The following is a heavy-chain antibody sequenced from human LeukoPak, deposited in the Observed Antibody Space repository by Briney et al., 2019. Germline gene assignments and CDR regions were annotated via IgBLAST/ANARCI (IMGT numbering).Heavy chain of an antibody. J-gene: IGHJ3*02. CDR1: GGSFSGYY. V-gene: IGHV4-34*01. Sequence: SETLSLTCAVYGGSFSGYYWSWIRQPPGKGLEWIGEINHSGSTNYNPSLKSRVTISVDTSKNQFSLKLSSVTAADTAVYYCARRPSSSWYNKRAAVDIWGQGTMVTVSS. D-gene: IGHD6-13*01. CDR2: INHSGST. CDR3: ARRPSSSWYNKRAAVDI.